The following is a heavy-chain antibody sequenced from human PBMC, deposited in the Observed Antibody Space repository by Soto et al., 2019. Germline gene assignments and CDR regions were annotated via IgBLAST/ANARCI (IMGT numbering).Heavy chain of an antibody. CDR3: AKGGLPTSRIYSSSSPRGVNY. D-gene: IGHD6-6*01. J-gene: IGHJ4*02. Sequence: PGGSLRLSCAASGFTFSSYAMSWVRQAPGRGLEWVSAISGSGGSTYYADSVKGRFTISRDNSKNTLYLQMNSLRAEDTAVYYCAKGGLPTSRIYSSSSPRGVNYWGQGTLVTVSS. CDR2: ISGSGGST. V-gene: IGHV3-23*01. CDR1: GFTFSSYA.